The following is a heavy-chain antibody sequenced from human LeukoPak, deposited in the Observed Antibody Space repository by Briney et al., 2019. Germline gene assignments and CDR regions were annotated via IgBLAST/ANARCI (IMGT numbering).Heavy chain of an antibody. J-gene: IGHJ6*03. CDR3: ARDKYGSGSYLAFYYYYYMDV. Sequence: PGGSLRLSCAASGFTFSSYWMHWVRQAPGKGLVWVSRINSDGSSTSYADSVKGRFTISRDNAKNTLYLQMNSLRAEDTAVYYCARDKYGSGSYLAFYYYYYMDVWGKGTTVTISS. V-gene: IGHV3-74*01. CDR2: INSDGSST. CDR1: GFTFSSYW. D-gene: IGHD3-10*01.